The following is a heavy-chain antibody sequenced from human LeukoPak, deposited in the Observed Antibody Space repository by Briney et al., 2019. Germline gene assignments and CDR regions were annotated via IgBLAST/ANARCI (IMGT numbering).Heavy chain of an antibody. Sequence: PSETLPLTCTVSGGSISSYYWSWIRQPPGKGLEWIGYIYYSGSTNYNPSLKSRVTISVDTSKNQFSLKLSSVTAADTAVYYCAREIYTANRVNPPYMDVWGKGTTVTVSS. CDR2: IYYSGST. J-gene: IGHJ6*03. V-gene: IGHV4-59*01. CDR1: GGSISSYY. D-gene: IGHD1-14*01. CDR3: AREIYTANRVNPPYMDV.